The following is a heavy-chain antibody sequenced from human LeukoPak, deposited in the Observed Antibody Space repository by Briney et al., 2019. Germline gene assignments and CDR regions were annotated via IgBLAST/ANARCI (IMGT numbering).Heavy chain of an antibody. CDR2: TNPSAGGT. J-gene: IGHJ4*02. CDR1: GYTFTGSY. D-gene: IGHD2-2*01. CDR3: ARGGAFCSITTCHEFDH. V-gene: IGHV1-2*02. Sequence: ASVKVSCKTSGYTFTGSYLHWVRQVPGQGLEWMGWTNPSAGGTKSAQQFEGRVTMTRDTSNTTGYLELRSLRLDDTATYYCARGGAFCSITTCHEFDHWGQGTLVIVSS.